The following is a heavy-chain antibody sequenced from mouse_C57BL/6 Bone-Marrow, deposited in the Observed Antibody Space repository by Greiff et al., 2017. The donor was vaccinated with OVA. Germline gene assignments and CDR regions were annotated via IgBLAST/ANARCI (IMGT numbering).Heavy chain of an antibody. Sequence: QVQLQQSGAELARPGASVKLSCKASGYTFTSYGISWVKQRTGQGLEWIGEIYPRSGNTYYNEKFKGKATLTADKSSSTAYMELRSLTSEDSAVYFCARRYYYGSSPYFDVWGTGTTVTVSS. CDR3: ARRYYYGSSPYFDV. V-gene: IGHV1-81*01. CDR2: IYPRSGNT. J-gene: IGHJ1*03. CDR1: GYTFTSYG. D-gene: IGHD1-1*01.